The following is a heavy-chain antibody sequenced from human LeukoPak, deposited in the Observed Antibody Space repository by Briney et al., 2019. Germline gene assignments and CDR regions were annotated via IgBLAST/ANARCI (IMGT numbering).Heavy chain of an antibody. CDR2: IYYSGST. J-gene: IGHJ5*02. V-gene: IGHV4-39*01. CDR1: GGSISSGGYY. D-gene: IGHD6-13*01. CDR3: ARHRHSSSWYRPDWFDP. Sequence: PSETLSLTCTVSGGSISSGGYYWSWIRRHPGKGLEWIGSIYYSGSTYYNPSLKSRVTISVDTSKNQFSLKLSSVTAADTAVYYCARHRHSSSWYRPDWFDPWGQGTLVTVSS.